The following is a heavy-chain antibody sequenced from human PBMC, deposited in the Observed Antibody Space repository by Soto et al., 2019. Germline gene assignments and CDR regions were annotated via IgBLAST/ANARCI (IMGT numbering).Heavy chain of an antibody. Sequence: ASETRSVTCTVSGGTISTYYWSWIRQPPGKGLERIGYIYYGVSANYNPSLKSRVTLSVDTSLKQSSLRLCSVPAADAAVYFCVRGIHCTAGVCIALVSWGQGPLVTVS. V-gene: IGHV4-59*08. CDR2: IYYGVSA. CDR1: GGTISTYY. J-gene: IGHJ4*02. D-gene: IGHD2-8*02. CDR3: VRGIHCTAGVCIALVS.